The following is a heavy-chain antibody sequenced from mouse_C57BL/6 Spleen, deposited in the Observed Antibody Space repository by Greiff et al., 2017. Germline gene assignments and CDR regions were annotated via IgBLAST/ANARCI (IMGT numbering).Heavy chain of an antibody. J-gene: IGHJ4*01. V-gene: IGHV5-17*01. Sequence: VQLKESGGGLVKPGGSLKLSCAASGFTFSDYGMHWVRQAPEKGLEWVAYISSGSSTIYYADTVKGRFTISRDNAKNTLFLQMTSLRSEDTAMYYCARIRNDYAMDYWGQGTSVTVSS. CDR3: ARIRNDYAMDY. CDR1: GFTFSDYG. CDR2: ISSGSSTI.